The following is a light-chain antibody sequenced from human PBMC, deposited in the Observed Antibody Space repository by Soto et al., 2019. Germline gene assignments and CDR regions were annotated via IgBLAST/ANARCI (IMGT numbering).Light chain of an antibody. Sequence: DIQMTQSPSTLSASVRDRVTITCRASQTISSWLAWFQQRPGRAPKFLIYKASSLKNGVPLRFSGSGSGTDFTLTISSLQPEDFATYYCQQSYSTPRTFGGGTKVDIK. CDR2: KAS. V-gene: IGKV1-5*03. CDR1: QTISSW. J-gene: IGKJ4*01. CDR3: QQSYSTPRT.